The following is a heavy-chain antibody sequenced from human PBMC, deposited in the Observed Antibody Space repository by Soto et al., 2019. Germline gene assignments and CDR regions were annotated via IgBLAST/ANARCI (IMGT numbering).Heavy chain of an antibody. CDR2: TSYTGNT. CDR1: GGSITSYH. CDR3: ASSSLYGMDV. V-gene: IGHV4-59*08. Sequence: PSETLSLTCIVSGGSITSYHWSWIRQFPGKGLEWIAYTSYTGNTEYNPSLKSRVTISIDTSKNQFSLKVGSATAADTAVYYCASSSLYGMDVWGQGTTVTVSS. J-gene: IGHJ6*02.